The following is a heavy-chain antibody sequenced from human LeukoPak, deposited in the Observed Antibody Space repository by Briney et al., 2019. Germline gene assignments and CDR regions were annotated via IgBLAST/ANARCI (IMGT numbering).Heavy chain of an antibody. Sequence: GGSLRLSCAASGFXFNTYGMHWVRQAPGKGLEWVAVIWYDGSKKHHADSVKGRFTISRDNSKNTLYLQMDSLRVEDTAVYYCARAGYCSGGSCYGNDYWGQGTLVTVSS. CDR1: GFXFNTYG. V-gene: IGHV3-33*01. CDR3: ARAGYCSGGSCYGNDY. CDR2: IWYDGSKK. J-gene: IGHJ4*02. D-gene: IGHD2-15*01.